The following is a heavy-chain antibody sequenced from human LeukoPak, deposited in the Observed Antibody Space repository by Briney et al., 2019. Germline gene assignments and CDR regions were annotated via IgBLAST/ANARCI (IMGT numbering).Heavy chain of an antibody. J-gene: IGHJ4*02. CDR2: INGRGTYI. D-gene: IGHD1-1*01. CDR3: ARSGREATEIDY. Sequence: GGSLRLSCAASGFTFRSYGMHWVRQAPGKGLEWLSYINGRGTYIDYAESLKGRITISRDNAQNSLYLQMNSLRVEDTAVYYCARSGREATEIDYWGQGTLVTVSS. CDR1: GFTFRSYG. V-gene: IGHV3-21*06.